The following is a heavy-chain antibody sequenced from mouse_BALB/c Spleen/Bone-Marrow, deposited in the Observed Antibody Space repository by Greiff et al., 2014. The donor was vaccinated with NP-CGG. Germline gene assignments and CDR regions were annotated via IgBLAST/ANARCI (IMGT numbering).Heavy chain of an antibody. CDR2: IDPANGNT. Sequence: VQLQQSGAELVKPGASVKLSCTASGFNIKDTYMDWVKQRPEQGLEWIGRIDPANGNTKYDPKFQGKATITADTSSNTAYLQLSSLTSEDTAVYYCAYGSSYDYFDYWGQGTTLTVSS. D-gene: IGHD1-1*01. J-gene: IGHJ2*01. V-gene: IGHV14-3*02. CDR1: GFNIKDTY. CDR3: AYGSSYDYFDY.